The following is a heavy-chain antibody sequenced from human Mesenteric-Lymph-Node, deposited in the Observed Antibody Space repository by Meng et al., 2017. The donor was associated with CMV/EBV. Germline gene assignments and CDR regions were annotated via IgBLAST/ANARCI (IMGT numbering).Heavy chain of an antibody. CDR1: GFTFSDYY. V-gene: IGHV3-11*04. J-gene: IGHJ3*02. CDR2: ISSRNSHI. Sequence: GGSLRLSCAASGFTFSDYYMSWIRQAPGKGLEWVSYISSRNSHIFYADSVKGRFTISRDNDKNSLYLQMNSLRAEDTAVYYCARGGTVTTYLAFDIWGQGTMVTVSS. D-gene: IGHD4-17*01. CDR3: ARGGTVTTYLAFDI.